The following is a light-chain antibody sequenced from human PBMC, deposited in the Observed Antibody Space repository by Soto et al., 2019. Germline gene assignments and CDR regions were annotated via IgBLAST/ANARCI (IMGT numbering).Light chain of an antibody. CDR2: EVS. Sequence: QSVLTQPPPASGSPGQSVTISCTGTSSDVGGYNYVSWYQQHPGKAPKLIIYEVSKRPSGVPDRFSGSKSGNTASLTVSGLQAEDEADYYCSSYAGSNNSYVFGTGTKVTVL. CDR1: SSDVGGYNY. J-gene: IGLJ1*01. V-gene: IGLV2-8*01. CDR3: SSYAGSNNSYV.